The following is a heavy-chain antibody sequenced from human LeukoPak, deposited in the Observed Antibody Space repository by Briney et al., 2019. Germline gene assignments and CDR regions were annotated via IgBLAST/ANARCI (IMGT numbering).Heavy chain of an antibody. CDR1: GYTFTSYY. D-gene: IGHD2-15*01. V-gene: IGHV1-46*01. Sequence: ASVKVSCKASGYTFTSYYIHWVRQAPGQGLEWMGIINPSGGSTSYAQKFQGRVTMTRDTSTSTVYMDLSSLRSEDTAVYYCARVLGSGLDYWGQGTLVTVSS. J-gene: IGHJ4*02. CDR2: INPSGGST. CDR3: ARVLGSGLDY.